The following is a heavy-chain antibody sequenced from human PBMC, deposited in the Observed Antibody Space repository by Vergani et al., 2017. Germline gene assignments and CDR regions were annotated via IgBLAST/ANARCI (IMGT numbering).Heavy chain of an antibody. J-gene: IGHJ6*03. CDR3: ARDYGDPYYYYYYMDV. D-gene: IGHD4-17*01. CDR2: IKQDGSEK. CDR1: GFTFSSYW. V-gene: IGHV3-7*01. Sequence: EVHLLESGGGLVQSGGSLRLSCAASGFTFSSYWMSWVRQAPGKGLEWVANIKQDGSEKYYVDSVKGRFTISRDNAKNSLYLQMNSLRAEDTAVYYCARDYGDPYYYYYYMDVWGKGTTVTVSS.